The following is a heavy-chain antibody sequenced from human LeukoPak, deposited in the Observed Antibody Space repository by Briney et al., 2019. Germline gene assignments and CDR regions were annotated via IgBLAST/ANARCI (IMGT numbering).Heavy chain of an antibody. D-gene: IGHD6-13*01. CDR3: ANVIIVAAGYEYFQH. Sequence: GGSLRLSCSASGFTFSSYAMHWVRQAPGKGLEYVSAISSNGGSTYYADSVKGRFTISRDNSKNTLYLQMSSLRAEDTAVYYCANVIIVAAGYEYFQHWGQGTLVSVSS. CDR2: ISSNGGST. CDR1: GFTFSSYA. V-gene: IGHV3-64*04. J-gene: IGHJ1*01.